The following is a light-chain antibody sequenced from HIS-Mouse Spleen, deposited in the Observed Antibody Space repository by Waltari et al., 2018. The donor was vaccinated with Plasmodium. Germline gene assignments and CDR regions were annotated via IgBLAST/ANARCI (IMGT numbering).Light chain of an antibody. V-gene: IGKV3-15*01. CDR1: QSVSSN. J-gene: IGKJ1*01. CDR2: DAS. Sequence: EIVMTQSPATLSVSPGERATLSCRASQSVSSNLAWYQQKPGQAPRLLIYDASTTATGIPARFSGSGSGTEFTLNISSMQSEDCAVYDCQQDNNWPPRTFGQGTKVEIK. CDR3: QQDNNWPPRT.